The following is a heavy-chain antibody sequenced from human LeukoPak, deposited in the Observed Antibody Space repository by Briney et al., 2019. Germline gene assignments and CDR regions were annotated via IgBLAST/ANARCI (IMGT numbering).Heavy chain of an antibody. J-gene: IGHJ6*03. CDR3: ARDGSNYDFWSGYYYYYMDV. CDR1: GFTFSSYS. D-gene: IGHD3-3*01. CDR2: ISSSSSYI. Sequence: GGSLRLSCAASGFTFSSYSMNWVRQAPGKGLEWVSSISSSSSYIYYADSVKGRFTISRDNAKNSLYLQMNSLRAEDTAVYYCARDGSNYDFWSGYYYYYMDVWGKGTTVTVSS. V-gene: IGHV3-21*01.